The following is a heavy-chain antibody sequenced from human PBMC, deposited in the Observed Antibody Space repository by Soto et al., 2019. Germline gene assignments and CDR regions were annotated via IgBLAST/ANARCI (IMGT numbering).Heavy chain of an antibody. V-gene: IGHV3-23*01. D-gene: IGHD3-3*01. Sequence: EVQLLESGGGLVQPGGSLRLSCAASGFTFNNFAMSWVRQAPGKGLEWVSSISDGGGSTYYGDSVKGRFTISRDNSKNTRYLQMNSLRADDTAVYYCARCPGEKCARNTIFGVVGEGFDYWGQGTLVTVSS. J-gene: IGHJ4*02. CDR2: ISDGGGST. CDR3: ARCPGEKCARNTIFGVVGEGFDY. CDR1: GFTFNNFA.